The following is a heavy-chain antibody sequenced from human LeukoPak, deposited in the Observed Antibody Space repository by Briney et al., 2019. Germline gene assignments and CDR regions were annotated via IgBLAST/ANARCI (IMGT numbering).Heavy chain of an antibody. D-gene: IGHD3-9*01. CDR1: GGSFSGYY. J-gene: IGHJ4*02. Sequence: PSETLSLTCAAYGGSFSGYYWSWIRQPPGKGLEWTGEINHSGSTNYNPSLKSRVTISVDTSKNQFSLKLSSVTAADTAVYYCARRGPRYYDILTGYYRPFDYWGQGTLVTVSS. CDR2: INHSGST. CDR3: ARRGPRYYDILTGYYRPFDY. V-gene: IGHV4-34*01.